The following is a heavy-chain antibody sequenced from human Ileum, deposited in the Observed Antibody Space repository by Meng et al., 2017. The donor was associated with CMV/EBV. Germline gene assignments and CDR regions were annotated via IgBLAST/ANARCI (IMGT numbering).Heavy chain of an antibody. J-gene: IGHJ5*02. V-gene: IGHV1-2*02. CDR1: YTFTGYY. Sequence: YTFTGYYMHWVRQAPGQGLEWMGWINPNSGGTNYAQKFQGRVTMTRDTSISTAYMELSRLRSDDTAVYYCARGADIVVVPADIPLDPWGQGTLVTVFS. CDR3: ARGADIVVVPADIPLDP. CDR2: INPNSGGT. D-gene: IGHD2-2*01.